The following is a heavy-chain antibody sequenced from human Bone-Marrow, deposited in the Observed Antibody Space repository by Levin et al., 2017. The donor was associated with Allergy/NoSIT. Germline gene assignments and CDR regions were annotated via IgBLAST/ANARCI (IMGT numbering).Heavy chain of an antibody. J-gene: IGHJ4*02. D-gene: IGHD3-22*01. CDR3: AKDKAFDSSGKVIFDS. CDR2: ISGSGGNT. Sequence: PGGSLRLSCAASGFTFNNYAMNWVRQAAGKGLEWVSAISGSGGNTYSADSVRGRFTISRDNSKNTVYLQMNSLRAEDTAVYYCAKDKAFDSSGKVIFDSWGQGTQVTVSS. V-gene: IGHV3-23*01. CDR1: GFTFNNYA.